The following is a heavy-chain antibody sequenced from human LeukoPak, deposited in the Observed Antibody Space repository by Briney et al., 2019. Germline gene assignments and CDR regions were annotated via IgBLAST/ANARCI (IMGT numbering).Heavy chain of an antibody. CDR2: IIPIFGTA. J-gene: IGHJ4*02. CDR1: GGTFSSYA. V-gene: IGHV1-69*05. D-gene: IGHD6-13*01. CDR3: ARDRIEADRYFDY. Sequence: SVKXSCKASGGTFSSYAISWVRQAPGQGVEWMGGIIPIFGTANYAQKFQGRVTITTDEYTSTDYMELSSLRSEDTAVYYCARDRIEADRYFDYWGQGTLVTVSS.